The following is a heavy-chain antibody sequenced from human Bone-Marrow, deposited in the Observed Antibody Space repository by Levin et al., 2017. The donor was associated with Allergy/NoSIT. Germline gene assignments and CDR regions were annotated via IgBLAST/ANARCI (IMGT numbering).Heavy chain of an antibody. J-gene: IGHJ5*02. D-gene: IGHD3-3*01. Sequence: AGGSLRLSCAASGFTSDTYAMTWVRQGPGKGLEWVSFISGSGKTTFYADSVKGRFTISRDSSKSILYLEMTSLRVEDTAVYSCAKVNDRPALVSMEWSYGGWFDPWGQGTLVTVSS. V-gene: IGHV3-23*01. CDR2: ISGSGKTT. CDR3: AKVNDRPALVSMEWSYGGWFDP. CDR1: GFTSDTYA.